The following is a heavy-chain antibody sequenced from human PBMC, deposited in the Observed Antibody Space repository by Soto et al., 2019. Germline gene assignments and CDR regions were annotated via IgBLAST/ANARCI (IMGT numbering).Heavy chain of an antibody. J-gene: IGHJ5*02. V-gene: IGHV4-34*01. D-gene: IGHD3-3*01. Sequence: PSETLSLTCAVYGGSFSGYYWSWIRPPPGKGLEWMGEINHSGSTTYNPSLKSRVTISVDTSKNQFSLKLSSVTAADTAVYYCARGSRPPYYDFWSGTNWFDPWGQGALVTVSS. CDR1: GGSFSGYY. CDR2: INHSGST. CDR3: ARGSRPPYYDFWSGTNWFDP.